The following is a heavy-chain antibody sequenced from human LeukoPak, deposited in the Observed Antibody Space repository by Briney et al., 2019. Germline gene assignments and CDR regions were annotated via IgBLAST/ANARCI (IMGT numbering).Heavy chain of an antibody. J-gene: IGHJ4*02. CDR2: VNPHDSDT. CDR3: ARHLDDSSGYYYRTMHYFDY. V-gene: IGHV5-51*01. D-gene: IGHD3-22*01. Sequence: GESLKISCKASGYSFTSYWIGWVRQMPGKGLEWMGIVNPHDSDTRYSPSFQGQVTISADKSISTAYLQWSSLEASDTAMYYCARHLDDSSGYYYRTMHYFDYWGQGTLVTVSS. CDR1: GYSFTSYW.